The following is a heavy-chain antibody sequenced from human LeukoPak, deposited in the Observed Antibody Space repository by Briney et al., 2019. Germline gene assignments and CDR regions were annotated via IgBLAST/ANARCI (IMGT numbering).Heavy chain of an antibody. CDR3: ASPSYDILTGYSRGDAFDI. J-gene: IGHJ3*02. D-gene: IGHD3-9*01. V-gene: IGHV3-53*01. CDR1: GFTVSSNY. Sequence: GGSLRLSCAASGFTVSSNYMSWVRQAPGKGLEWVSVIYSGGSTYYADSVKGRFTISRDNSKNTLYLQMNSLRAEDTAVYYCASPSYDILTGYSRGDAFDIWGQGTMVTVSS. CDR2: IYSGGST.